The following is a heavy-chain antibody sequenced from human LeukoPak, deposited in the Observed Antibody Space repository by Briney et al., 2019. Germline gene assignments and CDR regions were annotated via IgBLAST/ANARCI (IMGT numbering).Heavy chain of an antibody. CDR1: GGSISSSSYY. V-gene: IGHV4-39*07. CDR2: INHSGST. J-gene: IGHJ4*02. D-gene: IGHD3-10*01. CDR3: ARRLWFGEFNFDY. Sequence: SETLSLTCTVSGGSISSSSYYWGWIRQPPGKGLEWIGEINHSGSTNYNPSLKSRVTISVDTSKNQFSLKLSSVTAADTAVYYCARRLWFGEFNFDYWGQGTLVTVSS.